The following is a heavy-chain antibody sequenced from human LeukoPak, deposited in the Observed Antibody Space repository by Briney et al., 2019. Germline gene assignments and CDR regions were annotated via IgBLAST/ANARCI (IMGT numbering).Heavy chain of an antibody. CDR2: ISSSSSTI. Sequence: GGSLRLSCAASGFTFSSYSMNWVRQAPGKGLEWVSYISSSSSTIYYADSVKGRFTISRDTAKNTLYLQMNSLRAEDTAVYYCARVAGGTTFDYWGQGALVTVSS. CDR3: ARVAGGTTFDY. V-gene: IGHV3-48*04. J-gene: IGHJ4*02. CDR1: GFTFSSYS. D-gene: IGHD1-1*01.